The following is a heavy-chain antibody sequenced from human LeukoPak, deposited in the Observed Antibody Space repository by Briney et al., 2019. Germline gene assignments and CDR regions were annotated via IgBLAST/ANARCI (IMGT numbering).Heavy chain of an antibody. J-gene: IGHJ4*02. D-gene: IGHD2-15*01. Sequence: SETLSLTCTVSGDSIGSSTYSWAWIRQPPGEGLEWIGSVYYTGSTHYIPSLKSRVTISLDTSKNQFSLKMSSVTAADTAVYYCATQAAGGPLEFWGQGTLATVSS. CDR2: VYYTGST. CDR1: GDSIGSSTYS. CDR3: ATQAAGGPLEF. V-gene: IGHV4-39*01.